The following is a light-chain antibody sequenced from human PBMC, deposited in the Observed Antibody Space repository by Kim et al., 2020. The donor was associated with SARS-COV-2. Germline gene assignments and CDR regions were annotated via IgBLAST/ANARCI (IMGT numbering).Light chain of an antibody. CDR2: GAS. J-gene: IGKJ2*01. V-gene: IGKV3-15*01. Sequence: EIVMTQSPATLSVSPGERATLSCRASQSVRSNLAWYQQKPGQAPRLLIYGASTRATGIPARFSGSGSGTGFTLTISSLQSEDFAVYYCQQYYNWPPYTFGQGTKLEI. CDR1: QSVRSN. CDR3: QQYYNWPPYT.